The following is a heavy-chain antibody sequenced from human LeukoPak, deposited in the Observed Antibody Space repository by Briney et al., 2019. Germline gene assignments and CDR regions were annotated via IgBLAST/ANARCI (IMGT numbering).Heavy chain of an antibody. Sequence: SETLSLTCTVSGGSISSYYWSWIRQPPGKGLEWIGYIYYSGSTNYNPSLKSRVTISVDTSKNQFSLKLSSVTAADTAVYYCASTEKYCSGTSCYSYAFDIWGQGTMVTVSS. CDR2: IYYSGST. V-gene: IGHV4-59*01. CDR1: GGSISSYY. CDR3: ASTEKYCSGTSCYSYAFDI. J-gene: IGHJ3*02. D-gene: IGHD2-2*01.